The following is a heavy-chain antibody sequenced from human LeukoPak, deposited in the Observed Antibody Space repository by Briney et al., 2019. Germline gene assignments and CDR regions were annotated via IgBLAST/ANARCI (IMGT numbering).Heavy chain of an antibody. CDR1: GFTFSDYY. CDR2: ISSSGSTM. CDR3: ARESDDYSNYDPFDY. J-gene: IGHJ4*02. Sequence: GGSLRLSCAASGFTFSDYYMSWIRQAPGKGLEWVSYISSSGSTMYYADSVKGRFTISRDNAKNSLYLQMNSLRAEDTAVYYCARESDDYSNYDPFDYWGQGTLVTVSS. D-gene: IGHD4-11*01. V-gene: IGHV3-11*04.